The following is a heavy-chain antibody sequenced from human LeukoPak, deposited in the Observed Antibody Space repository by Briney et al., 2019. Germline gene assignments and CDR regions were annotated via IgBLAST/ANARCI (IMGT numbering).Heavy chain of an antibody. CDR3: TTRSPARYCSDGACYSSADY. V-gene: IGHV3-30*03. CDR2: ISYDGSNK. CDR1: GFTFSSYG. D-gene: IGHD2-15*01. Sequence: PGGSLRLSCAASGFTFSSYGMHWVRQAPGKGLEWVAVISYDGSNKYYADSVKGRFTISRDNSKNTLYLQMNSLNTEDTAMYYCTTRSPARYCSDGACYSSADYWGQGTLVTVSS. J-gene: IGHJ4*02.